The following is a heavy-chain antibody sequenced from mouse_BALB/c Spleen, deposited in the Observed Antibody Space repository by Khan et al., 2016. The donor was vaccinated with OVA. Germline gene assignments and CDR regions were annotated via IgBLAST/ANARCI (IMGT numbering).Heavy chain of an antibody. CDR3: ARGARATYYFDY. CDR2: ISYDGSD. D-gene: IGHD3-1*01. Sequence: EVQLVESGPGLVKPSQSLSLTCSVTGYSITCGYYWNWIRQFPGNKLEWMGYISYDGSDKCNPSLKNRFSITRDTSKNQFFLKLKSVTTEDTATYYCARGARATYYFDYWGQGTSLTVSS. J-gene: IGHJ2*03. CDR1: GYSITCGYY. V-gene: IGHV3-6*02.